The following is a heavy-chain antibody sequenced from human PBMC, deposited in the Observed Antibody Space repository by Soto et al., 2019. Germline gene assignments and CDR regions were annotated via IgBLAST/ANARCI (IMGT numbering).Heavy chain of an antibody. D-gene: IGHD4-17*01. Sequence: EVQLVESGGGLVQPGGSLRLSCAASGFTFGTFGLNWVRQAPGKGLEWLSYISKSSSTILYADSVKGRFTISRDKAKNSLYLQMSSLRDEDTAVYYCAIDANDYGYYFDSWGQGTLVTVSS. CDR3: AIDANDYGYYFDS. CDR1: GFTFGTFG. J-gene: IGHJ4*02. V-gene: IGHV3-48*02. CDR2: ISKSSSTI.